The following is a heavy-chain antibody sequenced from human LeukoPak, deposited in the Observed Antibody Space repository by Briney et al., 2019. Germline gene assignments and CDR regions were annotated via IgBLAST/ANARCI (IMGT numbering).Heavy chain of an antibody. V-gene: IGHV1-46*01. CDR2: INPSGGST. CDR3: ARTSREMAATTGYFDY. CDR1: GYTFTSYY. Sequence: ASVKVSCKASGYTFTSYYIHWVRQAPGQGLEWMGIINPSGGSTSYAQKFQGRVTMTRDTSTSTVYMELSSLRSEDTAVYYCARTSREMAATTGYFDYWGQGTLVTVSS. J-gene: IGHJ4*02. D-gene: IGHD5-24*01.